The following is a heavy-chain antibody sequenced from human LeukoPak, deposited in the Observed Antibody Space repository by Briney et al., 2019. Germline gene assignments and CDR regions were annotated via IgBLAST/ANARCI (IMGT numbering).Heavy chain of an antibody. CDR1: GFTFNNYW. Sequence: GGSLRLSCAASGFTFNNYWMSWVRQAPGKGLEWLANIKEDESRKYYVDSVKGRFTISRDNAKNSLYLQMNSLRAEDTAVYYCARARGIVVVPAVYYYYYYMDVWGKGTTVTVSS. CDR3: ARARGIVVVPAVYYYYYYMDV. V-gene: IGHV3-7*01. CDR2: IKEDESRK. J-gene: IGHJ6*03. D-gene: IGHD2-2*01.